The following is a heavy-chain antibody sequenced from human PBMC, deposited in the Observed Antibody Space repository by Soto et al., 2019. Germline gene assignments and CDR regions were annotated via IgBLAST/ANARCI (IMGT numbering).Heavy chain of an antibody. CDR1: GDSVSSGSVT. Sequence: TLSLTCAISGDSVSSGSVTWNWIRQSPSRGLEWLGRTYYRSKWYNDYAESVKSRITINPDTSKNQFSLHLNSVTPEDTAVYYCVRLIGNSWLDFWGQGTLVTASS. CDR2: TYYRSKWYN. J-gene: IGHJ5*01. CDR3: VRLIGNSWLDF. D-gene: IGHD1-26*01. V-gene: IGHV6-1*01.